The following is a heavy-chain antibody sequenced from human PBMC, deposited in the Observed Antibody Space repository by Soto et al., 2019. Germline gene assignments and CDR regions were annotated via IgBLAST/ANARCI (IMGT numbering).Heavy chain of an antibody. CDR3: ARGHSTDCSNGVCSFFYNHEMDV. J-gene: IGHJ6*02. Sequence: DSVRVYCRTSGYRVTDYHIHWVRQAPGQGLEWLGRINPKSGGTSTAQKFQGWVTMTRDRSISTVYMELTRLRSDDTAVYFCARGHSTDCSNGVCSFFYNHEMDVWGQGTTVTVSS. CDR1: GYRVTDYH. CDR2: INPKSGGT. D-gene: IGHD2-8*01. V-gene: IGHV1-2*04.